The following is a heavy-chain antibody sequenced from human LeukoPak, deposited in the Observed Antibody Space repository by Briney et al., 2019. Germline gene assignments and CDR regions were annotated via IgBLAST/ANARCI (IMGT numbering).Heavy chain of an antibody. CDR1: GGTFSSYA. Sequence: SVKVSCKASGGTFSSYAISWVRQAPGQGLEWMGGIIPIFGTANYAQKFQGRVTITADKSTSTAYMELRSLRSEDTAVYYCARDLVYNYYYMDVWGKGTTVTVSS. V-gene: IGHV1-69*06. D-gene: IGHD2-8*02. CDR2: IIPIFGTA. CDR3: ARDLVYNYYYMDV. J-gene: IGHJ6*03.